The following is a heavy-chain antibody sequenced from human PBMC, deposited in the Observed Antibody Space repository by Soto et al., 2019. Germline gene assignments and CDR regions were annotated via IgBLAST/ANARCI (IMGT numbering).Heavy chain of an antibody. CDR1: GGPFSGYY. J-gene: IGHJ6*03. Sequence: PSETLSLTCAAYGGPFSGYYWSWIRQPPGKGLEWIGEINHSGSTNYNPSLKSRVTISVDTSKNQFSLKLSSVTAADTAVYYCARSGDDGDYEFYYYYMDVWGKGTTVTVSS. D-gene: IGHD4-17*01. CDR2: INHSGST. V-gene: IGHV4-34*01. CDR3: ARSGDDGDYEFYYYYMDV.